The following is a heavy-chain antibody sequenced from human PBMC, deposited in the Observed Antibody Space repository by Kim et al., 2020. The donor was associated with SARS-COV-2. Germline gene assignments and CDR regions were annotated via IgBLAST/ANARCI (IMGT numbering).Heavy chain of an antibody. J-gene: IGHJ5*02. CDR2: INHSGST. V-gene: IGHV4-34*01. CDR3: ARTNGALTGTGTFDP. Sequence: SETLSLTCAVYGGSFSGYYWSWIRQPPGKGLEWIGEINHSGSTNYNPSLKSRVTISVDTSKNQFSLKLSSVTAADTAVYYCARTNGALTGTGTFDPWGQGTLVTVSS. CDR1: GGSFSGYY. D-gene: IGHD1-7*01.